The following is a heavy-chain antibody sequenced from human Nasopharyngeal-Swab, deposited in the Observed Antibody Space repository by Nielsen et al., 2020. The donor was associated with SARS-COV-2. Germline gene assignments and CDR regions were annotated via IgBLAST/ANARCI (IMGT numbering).Heavy chain of an antibody. V-gene: IGHV4-59*01. CDR3: ARASVVPAAMDYYDYMDV. CDR2: IYYSGST. J-gene: IGHJ6*03. D-gene: IGHD2-2*01. Sequence: RQAPGKGLEWIGYIYYSGSTNYNPSLKSRVTISVDTSKNQFSLKLSSVTAADTAVYYCARASVVPAAMDYYDYMDVWGKGTTVTSP.